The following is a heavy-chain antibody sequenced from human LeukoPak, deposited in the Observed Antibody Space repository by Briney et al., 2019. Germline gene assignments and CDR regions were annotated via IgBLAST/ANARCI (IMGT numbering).Heavy chain of an antibody. CDR2: IYYSGST. CDR1: GGSISSSSYY. J-gene: IGHJ4*02. V-gene: IGHV4-39*01. Sequence: SETLSLTCTVSGGSISSSSYYWGWIRQPPGKGLEWIGSIYYSGSTYYNPSLKSRVTISVDTSKNQFSLKLSSVTAADTAVYYCARHTPGLQSGYWGQGTLVTVSS. CDR3: ARHTPGLQSGY. D-gene: IGHD4-11*01.